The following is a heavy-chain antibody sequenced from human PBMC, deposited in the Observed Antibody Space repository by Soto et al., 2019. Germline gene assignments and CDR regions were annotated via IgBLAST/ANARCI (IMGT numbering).Heavy chain of an antibody. D-gene: IGHD6-13*01. V-gene: IGHV5-51*01. J-gene: IGHJ5*02. CDR1: GYSFTSYW. Sequence: PGESLKISCKGSGYSFTSYWIGWVRQMPGKGLEWMGIIYPGDSDTRYSPSFQGQVTISADKSISTAYLQWSSLKASDTAMYYCARHPGQAYSSSWGKGPDPWGQGTLVTVSS. CDR2: IYPGDSDT. CDR3: ARHPGQAYSSSWGKGPDP.